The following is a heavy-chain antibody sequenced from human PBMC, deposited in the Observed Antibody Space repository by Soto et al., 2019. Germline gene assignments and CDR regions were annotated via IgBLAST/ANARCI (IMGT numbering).Heavy chain of an antibody. CDR1: GFTFSNAW. D-gene: IGHD1-26*01. V-gene: IGHV3-15*01. CDR3: TTDMNPPVGATLFRYFRITNYYGMDV. CDR2: IKSKTDGGTT. J-gene: IGHJ6*02. Sequence: EVQLVESGGGLVKPGGSLRLSCAASGFTFSNAWMSWVRQAPGKGLEWVGRIKSKTDGGTTDYAAPVKGRFTISRDDSKNTLYLQMNSLKTEDTAVYYCTTDMNPPVGATLFRYFRITNYYGMDVWGQGTTVTVSS.